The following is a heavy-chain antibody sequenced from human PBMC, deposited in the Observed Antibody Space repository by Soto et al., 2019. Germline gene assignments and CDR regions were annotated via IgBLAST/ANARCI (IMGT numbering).Heavy chain of an antibody. J-gene: IGHJ6*02. CDR1: GFSFTRYG. Sequence: HPGGSLRLSCAASGFSFTRYGMHWVRQAPGKGLEWVAVISDDGRNLHYGDSVRGRFTISRDNSQSTLYLQMNSLRAEDTAVYYCAKRDGDTGSFDYYYGMDVWGQGTTVTVSS. V-gene: IGHV3-30*18. CDR2: ISDDGRNL. CDR3: AKRDGDTGSFDYYYGMDV. D-gene: IGHD3-10*01.